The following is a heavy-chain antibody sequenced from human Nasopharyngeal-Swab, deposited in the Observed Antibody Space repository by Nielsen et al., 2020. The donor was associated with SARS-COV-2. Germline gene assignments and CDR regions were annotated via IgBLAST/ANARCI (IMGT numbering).Heavy chain of an antibody. J-gene: IGHJ4*02. CDR3: ARGISSSLY. V-gene: IGHV3-53*01. CDR2: IYSGGST. Sequence: VRQAPGKGLEWVSVIYSGGSTYYADPVKGRFTISRDNSKNTLYLQMNSLRAEDTAVYYCARGISSSLYWGQGTLVTVSS. D-gene: IGHD6-6*01.